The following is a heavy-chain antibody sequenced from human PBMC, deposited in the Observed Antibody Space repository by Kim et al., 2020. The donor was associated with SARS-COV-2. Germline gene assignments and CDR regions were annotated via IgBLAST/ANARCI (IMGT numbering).Heavy chain of an antibody. D-gene: IGHD5-18*01. V-gene: IGHV1-18*04. CDR2: ISGQNGHT. Sequence: ASVKVSCKTSGYTFSSYGINWVRQAPGQGLEWMGWISGQNGHTYYAQKFQGRVTMTTDTSTTTAYMELRTLASEDTVVYYCSRDFLSRMVSDIRPPNWFVLWGQETLVTVSS. J-gene: IGHJ5*02. CDR3: SRDFLSRMVSDIRPPNWFVL. CDR1: GYTFSSYG.